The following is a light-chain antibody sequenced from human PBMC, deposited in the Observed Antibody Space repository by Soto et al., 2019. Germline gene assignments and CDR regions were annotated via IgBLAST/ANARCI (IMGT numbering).Light chain of an antibody. CDR3: QHYDTFSWT. J-gene: IGKJ1*01. Sequence: EIVMTQSPATLSLSPGERATLSCRASPSVTNFLAWYQQKPGQAPRLLIYGAFNRATGIPARFSGSGSGTDFTLTISSVQPDDFATYFCQHYDTFSWTFGQGTKVDI. CDR2: GAF. V-gene: IGKV3D-15*01. CDR1: PSVTNF.